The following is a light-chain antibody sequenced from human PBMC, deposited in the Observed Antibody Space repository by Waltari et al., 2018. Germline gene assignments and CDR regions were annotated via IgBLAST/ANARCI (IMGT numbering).Light chain of an antibody. CDR2: EVT. CDR3: CSYGGRYV. J-gene: IGLJ1*01. CDR1: SSNY. V-gene: IGLV2-11*01. Sequence: QSDLTQPRSVSGSPGQSVTISCTGTSSNYVSWYQQHPGKAPQPMIFEVTRRPSGVPDRFSGSKSGNTASLTISGLQAEDEADYYCCSYGGRYVFGTATKVTVL.